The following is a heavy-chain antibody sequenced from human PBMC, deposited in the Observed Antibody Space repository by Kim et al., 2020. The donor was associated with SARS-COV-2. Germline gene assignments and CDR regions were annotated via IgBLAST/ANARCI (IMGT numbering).Heavy chain of an antibody. J-gene: IGHJ5*02. CDR3: LRNSSGCSVAS. D-gene: IGHD6-19*01. V-gene: IGHV4-38-2*02. Sequence: SETLSLTCTVSAYSISSGSYWGWIRQPPGKGLEWIGSIFHSGSTYYNPSLWSRLTISVDTSKNQFSLKLSSVTAADTAVYTLLRNSSGCSVASWGQGT. CDR2: IFHSGST. CDR1: AYSISSGSY.